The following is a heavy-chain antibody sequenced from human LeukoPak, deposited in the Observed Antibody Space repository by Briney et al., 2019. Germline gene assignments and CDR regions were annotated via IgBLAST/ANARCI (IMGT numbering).Heavy chain of an antibody. Sequence: GGSLRLSCAASGFTFSNYDMSWVRQAPGKGLEWVSIISGSGDSTYYADSVKGRFTISRDNSKNMLYLQMNSLKTEDTAVYYCVRTGSGGTYNFDYWGQGTLVTVSS. CDR1: GFTFSNYD. V-gene: IGHV3-23*01. D-gene: IGHD2-15*01. CDR3: VRTGSGGTYNFDY. J-gene: IGHJ4*02. CDR2: ISGSGDST.